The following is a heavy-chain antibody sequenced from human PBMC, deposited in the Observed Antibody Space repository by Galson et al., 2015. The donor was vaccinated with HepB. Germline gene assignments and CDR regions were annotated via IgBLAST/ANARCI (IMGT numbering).Heavy chain of an antibody. CDR2: ITGSGEST. D-gene: IGHD2-21*01. V-gene: IGHV3-23*01. CDR3: AKRGSGDSFYYFEY. J-gene: IGHJ4*02. Sequence: SLRLSCAASGFTFGSHGMSWVRQAPGKGLEWVSTITGSGESTYYPDSVKGRFTISRDNSKNTLFLQMNSLRAEDTAVYYCAKRGSGDSFYYFEYWGQGTLVTVSS. CDR1: GFTFGSHG.